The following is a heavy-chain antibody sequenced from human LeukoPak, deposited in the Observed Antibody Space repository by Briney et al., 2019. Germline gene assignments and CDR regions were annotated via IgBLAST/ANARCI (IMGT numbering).Heavy chain of an antibody. CDR2: ISGSGGST. CDR1: GWTLSSQA. D-gene: IGHD3-3*01. J-gene: IGHJ4*02. Sequence: GSLRLSCPASGWTLSSQAMTRGRPAPGKGLDWVSAISGSGGSTYYADSVKGRFTISRDSSKNTLYLQMNSLRAEDTAIYYCAKARRQERFLGNFDYWGQGTLVTVSS. V-gene: IGHV3-23*01. CDR3: AKARRQERFLGNFDY.